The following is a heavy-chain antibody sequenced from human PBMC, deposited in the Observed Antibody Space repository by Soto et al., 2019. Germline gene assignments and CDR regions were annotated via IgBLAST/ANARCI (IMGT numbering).Heavy chain of an antibody. Sequence: QSGGSLRLSCAASGFTFSSYVMSWVRQAPGKGLEWVSTIGGSGDITDYADSVRGRFTISRDNSKNTMYLQMNSLRADDTAVYYCAKDLFSSAYTDTWGQGTMVTVSS. V-gene: IGHV3-23*01. CDR2: IGGSGDIT. J-gene: IGHJ3*02. CDR1: GFTFSSYV. CDR3: AKDLFSSAYTDT. D-gene: IGHD6-19*01.